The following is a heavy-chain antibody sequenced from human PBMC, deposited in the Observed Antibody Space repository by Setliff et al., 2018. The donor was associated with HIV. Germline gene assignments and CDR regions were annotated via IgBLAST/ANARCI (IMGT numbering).Heavy chain of an antibody. D-gene: IGHD2-8*02. CDR2: IYTSGTT. J-gene: IGHJ4*02. CDR3: ARLIHTGLLYLDY. Sequence: TSETLSLTCSVSGVSISGHYWTLVRQPPGKGLEWIGYIYTSGTTQYNPSLESRVTISLDTAKDPVSLKLRSVTAADTALYYCARLIHTGLLYLDYWGLGMLVTVSS. CDR1: GVSISGHY. V-gene: IGHV4-4*09.